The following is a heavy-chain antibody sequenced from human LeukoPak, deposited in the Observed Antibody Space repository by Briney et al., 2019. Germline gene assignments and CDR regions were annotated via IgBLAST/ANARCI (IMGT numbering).Heavy chain of an antibody. J-gene: IGHJ4*02. CDR3: TKGDYHAY. CDR1: GFTFGDYA. Sequence: GGSLRLSCTASGFTFGDYAMSWFRQAPGKGLEWVGFIRSNTYGGTAEYAASVKGRFTISRDDSKSMAYLQMNSLKTEDTAVYYCTKGDYHAYWGQGTLATVSS. CDR2: IRSNTYGGTA. V-gene: IGHV3-49*03.